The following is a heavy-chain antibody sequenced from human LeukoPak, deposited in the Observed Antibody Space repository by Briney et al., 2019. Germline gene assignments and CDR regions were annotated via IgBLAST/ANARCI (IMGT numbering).Heavy chain of an antibody. Sequence: PSETLSLTCTVSGGSVSNSDYFWGWIRQPPGKGLEWIGTVYYSGSTYYNPSLKSRVAIFVDTSNNQFSLELTSVTAADTAVYYCARASYCSSITCLFDPWGQGTLVTVSS. J-gene: IGHJ5*02. CDR1: GGSVSNSDYF. V-gene: IGHV4-39*01. CDR2: VYYSGST. D-gene: IGHD2-2*01. CDR3: ARASYCSSITCLFDP.